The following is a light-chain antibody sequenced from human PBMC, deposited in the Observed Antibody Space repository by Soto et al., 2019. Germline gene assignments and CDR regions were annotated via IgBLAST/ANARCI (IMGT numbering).Light chain of an antibody. CDR3: QQYNNWPRT. Sequence: EIVLTQSPGTLSLSPGERATLSCRASQSVSSNLAWYQQKPGQAPRLLIYGASTRATGIPARFSGSGSGTEFTLTVSSLQSEDFAVYYCQQYNNWPRTFGQGPRWIS. V-gene: IGKV3-15*01. CDR1: QSVSSN. CDR2: GAS. J-gene: IGKJ1*01.